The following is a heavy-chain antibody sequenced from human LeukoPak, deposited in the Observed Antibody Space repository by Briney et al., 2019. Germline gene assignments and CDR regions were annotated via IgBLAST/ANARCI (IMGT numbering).Heavy chain of an antibody. J-gene: IGHJ4*02. V-gene: IGHV1-18*01. CDR2: ISAYNGNT. CDR1: DYTFTSYG. D-gene: IGHD2-21*01. CDR3: ARSSSVTIPGYYFDY. Sequence: AASVKVSCKASDYTFTSYGISWVRQAPGQGLEWMGWISAYNGNTNYAQKFQGRVTVTTDTSTSTAYMVLRSLRSADTAVYYCARSSSVTIPGYYFDYWGQGTLVTVSP.